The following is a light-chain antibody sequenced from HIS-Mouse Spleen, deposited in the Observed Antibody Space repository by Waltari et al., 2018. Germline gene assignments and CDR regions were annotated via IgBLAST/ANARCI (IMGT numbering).Light chain of an antibody. CDR3: QQRSNWPRT. CDR1: QSVSSY. CDR2: DAS. Sequence: ELVLTQSPATLSLSPGERATLSCRASQSVSSYLAWHQQKPGQAPRLLIYDASNRATGIPARFSGSGSGTDFTLTISSREPEDFTVYYCQQRSNWPRTFGQGTKVEIK. V-gene: IGKV3-11*01. J-gene: IGKJ1*01.